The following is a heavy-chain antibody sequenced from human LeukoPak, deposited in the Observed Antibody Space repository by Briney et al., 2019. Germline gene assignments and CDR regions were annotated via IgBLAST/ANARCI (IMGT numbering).Heavy chain of an antibody. CDR1: GGSIRSSYYY. CDR3: ARSAAGRDLVFDY. J-gene: IGHJ4*02. V-gene: IGHV4-39*07. D-gene: IGHD6-13*01. Sequence: SETLSLTCTVSGGSIRSSYYYWGWIRQPPGKGLEWIGSIYDSGSTYYNPSLKSRVTISVDTSKNQFSLKLSSVTAADTAVYYCARSAAGRDLVFDYWGQGTLVTVSS. CDR2: IYDSGST.